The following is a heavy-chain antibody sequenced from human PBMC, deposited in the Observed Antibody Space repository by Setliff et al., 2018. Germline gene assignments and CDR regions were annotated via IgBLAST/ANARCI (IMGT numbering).Heavy chain of an antibody. CDR1: GFTFSTAW. Sequence: PGGSLRLSCAASGFTFSTAWMNWVRQAPGKGLEWVSSISGSSSYIFYSDSVQGRFTVSRDNAKNSVYLQMNSLTTEDTAVYYCAKSLYFYDSSGYYYDRDYYYYMDVWGKGTTVTVSS. J-gene: IGHJ6*03. CDR3: AKSLYFYDSSGYYYDRDYYYYMDV. D-gene: IGHD3-22*01. CDR2: ISGSSSYI. V-gene: IGHV3-21*01.